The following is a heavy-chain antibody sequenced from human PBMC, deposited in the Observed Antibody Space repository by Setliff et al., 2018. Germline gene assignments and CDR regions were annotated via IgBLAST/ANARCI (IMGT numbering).Heavy chain of an antibody. D-gene: IGHD5-18*01. CDR1: GDSFNNYA. J-gene: IGHJ6*03. CDR3: AREGVDTRSSTDYRYYMDV. CDR2: TIPIFGST. Sequence: ASVKVSCKASGDSFNNYAISWVRQAPGQGLEWMGGTIPIFGSTNYAQKFQDRVTIITDESTSTAYMELRSLRTEDTAVYYCAREGVDTRSSTDYRYYMDVWGKGTTVTVSS. V-gene: IGHV1-69*05.